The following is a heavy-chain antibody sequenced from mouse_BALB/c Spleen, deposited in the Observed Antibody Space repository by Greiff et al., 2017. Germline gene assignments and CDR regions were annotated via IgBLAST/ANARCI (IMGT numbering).Heavy chain of an antibody. Sequence: EVMLVESGGGLVKPGGSLKLSCAASGFTFSDYYMYWVRQTPEKRLEWVATISDGGSYTYYPDSVKGRFTISRDNAKNNLYLQMSSLKSEDTAMYYCARGWAYAMDYWGQGTSVTVSS. J-gene: IGHJ4*01. CDR2: ISDGGSYT. V-gene: IGHV5-4*02. D-gene: IGHD2-3*01. CDR1: GFTFSDYY. CDR3: ARGWAYAMDY.